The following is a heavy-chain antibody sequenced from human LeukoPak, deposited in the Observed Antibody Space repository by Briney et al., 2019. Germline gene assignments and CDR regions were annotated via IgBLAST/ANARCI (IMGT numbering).Heavy chain of an antibody. Sequence: PGGSLRLSCAASGFTFSSYSMNWVRQAPGKGLEWVSYISSSGTTIYYADSVRGRFTISRDNSKNTLYLQMNSLRAEDTAVYYCAKLAPIEPLPRAAFDIWGQGTMVTVSS. J-gene: IGHJ3*02. CDR1: GFTFSSYS. D-gene: IGHD3-10*01. CDR2: ISSSGTTI. V-gene: IGHV3-48*01. CDR3: AKLAPIEPLPRAAFDI.